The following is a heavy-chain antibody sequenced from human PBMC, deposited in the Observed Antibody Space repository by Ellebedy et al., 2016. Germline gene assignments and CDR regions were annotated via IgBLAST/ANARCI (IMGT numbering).Heavy chain of an antibody. Sequence: GESLKISXAASGFTFSDYYMSWIRQAPGKGLEWVAVIPYDGSNKYYADSVKGRFTISRDNSKNTLYLQMNSLRAEDTAVYYCAKAMVRGAPRHFDYWGQGTLVTVSS. CDR3: AKAMVRGAPRHFDY. D-gene: IGHD3-10*01. V-gene: IGHV3-30*18. J-gene: IGHJ4*02. CDR1: GFTFSDYY. CDR2: IPYDGSNK.